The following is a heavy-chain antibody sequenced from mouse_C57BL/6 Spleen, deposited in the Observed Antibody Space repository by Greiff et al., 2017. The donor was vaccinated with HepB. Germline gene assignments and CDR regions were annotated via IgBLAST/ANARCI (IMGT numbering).Heavy chain of an antibody. Sequence: EVQLKQSGPELVKPGASVKISCKASGYTFTDYYMNWVKQSHGKSLEWIGDINPNNGGTSYNQKFKGKATLTVDKSSSTAYMVLRSLTSEDSAVYYCARTTVVDRYAMDYWGQGTSVTVSS. CDR3: ARTTVVDRYAMDY. V-gene: IGHV1-26*01. CDR2: INPNNGGT. D-gene: IGHD1-1*01. CDR1: GYTFTDYY. J-gene: IGHJ4*01.